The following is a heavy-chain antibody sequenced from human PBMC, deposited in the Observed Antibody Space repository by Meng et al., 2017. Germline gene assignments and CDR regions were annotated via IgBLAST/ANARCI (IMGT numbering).Heavy chain of an antibody. CDR3: ARWRVDYYYYGMDV. D-gene: IGHD2-15*01. CDR2: IYHSGST. J-gene: IGHJ6*02. CDR1: VGSISRSNW. Sequence: QVVLQASGPGLGKPSGTLSLTCSDSVGSISRSNWWSWVRQPPGKGLEWIGEIYHSGSTNYNPSLKSRVTISVDKSKNQFSLKLSSVTAADTAVYYCARWRVDYYYYGMDVWGQGTTVTVSS. V-gene: IGHV4-4*02.